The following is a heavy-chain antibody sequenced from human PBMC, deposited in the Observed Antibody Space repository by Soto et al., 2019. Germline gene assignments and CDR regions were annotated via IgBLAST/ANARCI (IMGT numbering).Heavy chain of an antibody. CDR2: TYYRSKWYN. V-gene: IGHV6-1*01. CDR3: ATWRYDY. CDR1: GDSVSSNSAA. Sequence: SQTLALTCAISGDSVSSNSAAWNWIRHSPSRGLEWLGRTYYRSKWYNDYAVSLRGRITINPDTTKNQFSLQLNSATPEDTAVYYCATWRYDYWGHGTLVTVSS. J-gene: IGHJ4*01.